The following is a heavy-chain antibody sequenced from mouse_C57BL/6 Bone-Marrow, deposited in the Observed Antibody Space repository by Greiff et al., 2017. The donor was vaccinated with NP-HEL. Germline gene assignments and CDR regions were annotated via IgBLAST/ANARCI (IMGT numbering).Heavy chain of an antibody. Sequence: VKLVESGGGLVQPGGSLKLSCAASGFTFSDSYMYWVRQTPEKRLEWVAYLSNGGGSTYYPDTVKGRFTISRENAKNTLYLQMSRLNSEDTAMYYCARPYYYAYWGQGTLVTVSA. CDR2: LSNGGGST. V-gene: IGHV5-12*01. J-gene: IGHJ3*01. D-gene: IGHD1-1*01. CDR1: GFTFSDSY. CDR3: ARPYYYAY.